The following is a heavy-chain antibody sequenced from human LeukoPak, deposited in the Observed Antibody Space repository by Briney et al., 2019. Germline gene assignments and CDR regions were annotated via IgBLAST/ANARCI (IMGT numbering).Heavy chain of an antibody. Sequence: PGGSLRLSCAASGFTFDDYGMSWVRQAPGKGLEWVSGINWNGGSTGYADSVKGRFTISRDNAKNSLYLQMNSLRAEDTALYYCARAKESGSYFEEYYFDYWGQGTLVTVSS. D-gene: IGHD1-26*01. CDR3: ARAKESGSYFEEYYFDY. V-gene: IGHV3-20*04. CDR1: GFTFDDYG. CDR2: INWNGGST. J-gene: IGHJ4*02.